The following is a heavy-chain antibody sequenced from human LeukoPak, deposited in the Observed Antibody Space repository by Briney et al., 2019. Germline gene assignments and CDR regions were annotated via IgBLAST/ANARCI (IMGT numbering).Heavy chain of an antibody. D-gene: IGHD3-10*01. Sequence: GGSLRLSCAASGFTFSSYEMNWVRQAPGKGLEWVSYISSSGGTIYYADSVKGRFTISRDNAKNSLYLQMNSLRAEDTAVYYCARDWGLDGEISSGDYWGQGTLVTVSS. CDR2: ISSSGGTI. J-gene: IGHJ4*02. V-gene: IGHV3-48*03. CDR3: ARDWGLDGEISSGDY. CDR1: GFTFSSYE.